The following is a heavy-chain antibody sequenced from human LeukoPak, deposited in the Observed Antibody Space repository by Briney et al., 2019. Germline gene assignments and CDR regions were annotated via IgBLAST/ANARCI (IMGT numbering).Heavy chain of an antibody. D-gene: IGHD1-1*01. CDR1: GFTFSSYS. CDR3: ARDSDWNDGLDY. V-gene: IGHV3-21*01. J-gene: IGHJ4*02. Sequence: GGSLRLSCAASGFTFSSYSMNWVRQAPGKGLEWVSSISTSSLYIYYADSVKGRFTVPRSNARNSLYLQVNSLRAEDTAVYYCARDSDWNDGLDYWGQGTLVTVSS. CDR2: ISTSSLYI.